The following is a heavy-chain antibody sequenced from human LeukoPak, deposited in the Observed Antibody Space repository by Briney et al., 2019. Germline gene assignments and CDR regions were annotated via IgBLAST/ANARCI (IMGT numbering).Heavy chain of an antibody. Sequence: RAGGSLRLSCAASGFTFRTYWMSWVRQAPGKGLEWVSGINWNGGSTGYADSVKGRFTISRDNAKNSLYLQMNSLRAEDTAVYYCAKEGSSRDGYNPWGQGTLVTVSS. CDR1: GFTFRTYW. CDR2: INWNGGST. V-gene: IGHV3-20*04. D-gene: IGHD5-24*01. CDR3: AKEGSSRDGYNP. J-gene: IGHJ5*02.